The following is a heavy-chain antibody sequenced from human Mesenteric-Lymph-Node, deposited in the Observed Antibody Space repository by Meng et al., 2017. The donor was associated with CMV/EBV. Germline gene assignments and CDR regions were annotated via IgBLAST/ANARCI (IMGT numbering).Heavy chain of an antibody. V-gene: IGHV3-11*01. D-gene: IGHD6-13*01. CDR2: ISSSGSTI. J-gene: IGHJ6*02. CDR3: AKTAAGTPYYYYGMDV. CDR1: GFTFSDYY. Sequence: GESLKISCAASGFTFSDYYMSWIRQAPGKGLEWVSYISSSGSTIYYADSVKGRFTISRDNAKNSLYLQMNSLRAEDTAVYYCAKTAAGTPYYYYGMDVWGQGTTVTVSS.